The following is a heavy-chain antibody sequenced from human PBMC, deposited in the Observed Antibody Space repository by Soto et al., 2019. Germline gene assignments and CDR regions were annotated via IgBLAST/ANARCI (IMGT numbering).Heavy chain of an antibody. V-gene: IGHV4-39*01. D-gene: IGHD2-21*02. CDR3: ARQRTTVVTQAYFDH. CDR1: GESISSSSYY. J-gene: IGHJ4*02. CDR2: IYYSGRT. Sequence: SETLSLTCIVSGESISSSSYYWCWVRQPPGKGLEWIGSIYYSGRTYYNPSFKSRVTISIDTSKNQFSLKLSSLTATDTAVYYCARQRTTVVTQAYFDHWGQGALVTVSS.